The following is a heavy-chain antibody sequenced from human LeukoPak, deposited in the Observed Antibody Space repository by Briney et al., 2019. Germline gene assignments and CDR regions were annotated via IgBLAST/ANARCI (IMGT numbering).Heavy chain of an antibody. CDR3: ARDRAYCSSTSCYTADY. Sequence: VASVKVSCKASGYTFTSYGISWVRQAPGQGLEWMGWISAYNGNTNYAQKLQGRVTMTTDTSTSTAYMELRSLRSDDTAVYYCARDRAYCSSTSCYTADYWGQGTLVTVSS. CDR2: ISAYNGNT. J-gene: IGHJ4*02. V-gene: IGHV1-18*01. D-gene: IGHD2-2*02. CDR1: GYTFTSYG.